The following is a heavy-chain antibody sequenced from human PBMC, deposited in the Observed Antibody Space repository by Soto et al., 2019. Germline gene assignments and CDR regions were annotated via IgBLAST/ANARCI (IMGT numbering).Heavy chain of an antibody. J-gene: IGHJ4*02. CDR1: GYTFTSYA. D-gene: IGHD3-16*01. Sequence: QVQLVQSGAEVKKPGASVKVSCKASGYTFTSYAMHWVRQAPGQRLEWMGWINAGNGNTKYSQKFQGRVIITRDTSASTAYMELSSLRSEDTSVYYCARDLGDYVSYFDYWGQGTLVTVSS. V-gene: IGHV1-3*01. CDR2: INAGNGNT. CDR3: ARDLGDYVSYFDY.